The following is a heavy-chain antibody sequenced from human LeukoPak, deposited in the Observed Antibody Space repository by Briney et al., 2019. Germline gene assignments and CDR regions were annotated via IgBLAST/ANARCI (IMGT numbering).Heavy chain of an antibody. Sequence: GESLKISCKGSGYSFTSYWVGWVRRMPGKGLEWMGIIYPGDSDTRYNPSFRGQVTISADKSISTAYLQWSSLKASDTAMYYCARRRSCSGGRCYEDFDYWGQGTLVTVSS. J-gene: IGHJ4*02. V-gene: IGHV5-51*01. CDR1: GYSFTSYW. CDR2: IYPGDSDT. D-gene: IGHD2-15*01. CDR3: ARRRSCSGGRCYEDFDY.